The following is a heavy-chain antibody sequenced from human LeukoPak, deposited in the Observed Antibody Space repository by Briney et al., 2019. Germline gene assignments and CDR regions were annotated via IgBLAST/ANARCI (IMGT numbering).Heavy chain of an antibody. J-gene: IGHJ4*02. CDR3: ARAFIAAAGGGFDY. V-gene: IGHV3-48*03. D-gene: IGHD6-13*01. Sequence: PGGSLRLSCAASGFTFSSYEMNWVRQAPGKGLEWVSYISSSGSTIYYADSAKGRFTISRDNAKNSLYLQTNSLRAEDTAVYYCARAFIAAAGGGFDYWGQGTLVTVSS. CDR1: GFTFSSYE. CDR2: ISSSGSTI.